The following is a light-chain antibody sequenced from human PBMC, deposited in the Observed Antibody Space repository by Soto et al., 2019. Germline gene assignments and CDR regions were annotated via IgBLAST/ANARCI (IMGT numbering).Light chain of an antibody. V-gene: IGKV1-5*01. CDR2: DGS. CDR3: QQYYSYPRT. CDR1: QSISNR. Sequence: IQMTQSPSTLSASVGDRVTITCRASQSISNRLAWYQQKPGKGPDLLIYDGSSLQSGVPSRFSGSGSGTDFTLTISCLQSEDFATYYCQQYYSYPRTFGQGTKV. J-gene: IGKJ1*01.